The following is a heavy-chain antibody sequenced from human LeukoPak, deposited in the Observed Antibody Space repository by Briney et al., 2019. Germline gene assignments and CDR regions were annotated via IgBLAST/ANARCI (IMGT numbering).Heavy chain of an antibody. CDR2: FYTSDNS. D-gene: IGHD3-22*01. V-gene: IGHV4-4*07. J-gene: IGHJ6*03. Sequence: SETLSLTCIVSGDSISNYYWSWIRQPAGKGLEWIGRFYTSDNSNYNPSLKSRVTMSVDTSQNQFSLKLSSVTAADTAVYYCAREALIEGFYYYMDVWGKGTTVTVSS. CDR1: GDSISNYY. CDR3: AREALIEGFYYYMDV.